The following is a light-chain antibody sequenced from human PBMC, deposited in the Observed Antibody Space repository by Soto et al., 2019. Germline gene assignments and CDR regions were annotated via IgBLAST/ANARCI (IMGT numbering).Light chain of an antibody. CDR1: QTVDSNY. Sequence: ENLLTQSPDTLALSPGDTATLSCRASQTVDSNYVAWYRQRPGQPPRLLVSGPSVRAAGTPDRFSGRGSGTDFTLTISRLEPEDFAVYYCHQYSRSPTFGPGTKVLIK. J-gene: IGKJ3*01. V-gene: IGKV3-20*01. CDR3: HQYSRSPT. CDR2: GPS.